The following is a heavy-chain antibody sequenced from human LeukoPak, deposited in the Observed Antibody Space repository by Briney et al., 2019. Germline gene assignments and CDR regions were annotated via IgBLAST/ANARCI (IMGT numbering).Heavy chain of an antibody. D-gene: IGHD3-22*01. V-gene: IGHV1-8*01. CDR1: GYTFTNYD. J-gene: IGHJ4*02. CDR3: ARGRTDYYGSSGSFPALGY. Sequence: GASVKVSCKASGYTFTNYDINWVRQASGQGLEWMGYMKPNSGNTGYAQKFQGRVTMTRDTSISTAYMELSSLGSEDTAVYYCARGRTDYYGSSGSFPALGYWGQGTLVTVSS. CDR2: MKPNSGNT.